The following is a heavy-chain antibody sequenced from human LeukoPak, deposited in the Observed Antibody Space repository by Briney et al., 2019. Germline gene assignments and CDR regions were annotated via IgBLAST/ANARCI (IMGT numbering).Heavy chain of an antibody. CDR1: GGTFSSYA. CDR2: IIPTFGTA. V-gene: IGHV1-69*05. D-gene: IGHD5-12*01. CDR3: ARDWTVARAFDI. J-gene: IGHJ3*02. Sequence: GASVKVSCKASGGTFSSYAISWVRQAPGQGLEWMGRIIPTFGTANYAQKFQGRVTITTDESTSTAYMELSSLRSEDTAVYYCARDWTVARAFDIWGQGTMVTVSS.